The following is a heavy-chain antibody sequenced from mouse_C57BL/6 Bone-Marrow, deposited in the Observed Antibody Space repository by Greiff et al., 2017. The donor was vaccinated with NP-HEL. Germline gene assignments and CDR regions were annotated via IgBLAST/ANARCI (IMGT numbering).Heavy chain of an antibody. CDR3: AREGGLRRRTYAMDY. V-gene: IGHV5-16*01. CDR1: GFTFSDYY. CDR2: INYDGSST. D-gene: IGHD2-4*01. Sequence: EVKLMESEGGLVQPGSSMKLSCTASGFTFSDYYMAWVRQVPEKGLEWVANINYDGSSTYYLDSLKSRFIISRDNAKNILYLQKSSLKSEDTATYYCAREGGLRRRTYAMDYWGQGTSVTVSS. J-gene: IGHJ4*01.